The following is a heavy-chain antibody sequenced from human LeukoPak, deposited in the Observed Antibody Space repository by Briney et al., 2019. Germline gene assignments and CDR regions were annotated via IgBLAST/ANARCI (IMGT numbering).Heavy chain of an antibody. V-gene: IGHV3-30*02. CDR2: IRYDGSNK. CDR1: GFTFRSYG. Sequence: GGSLRLSCAASGFTFRSYGMHWVRQAPGKGREWGAFIRYDGSNKYYADSVKGRFTISRDNSKNTLYLPMNNLRADDTAVYYCAKARYDGEVMIAATDYWGQGTLVTVSS. D-gene: IGHD2-15*01. J-gene: IGHJ4*02. CDR3: AKARYDGEVMIAATDY.